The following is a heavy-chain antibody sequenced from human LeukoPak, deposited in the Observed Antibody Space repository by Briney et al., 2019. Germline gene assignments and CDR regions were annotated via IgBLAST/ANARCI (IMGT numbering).Heavy chain of an antibody. CDR2: IYYSGST. Sequence: PSETLSLTCTVSGGSISSSSYYWGWIRQPPGKGLEWIGSIYYSGSTYYNPSLKSRVTISVDTSKNQFSLKLSSVTAADTAVYYCARWHSSSSKGSNFDYWGQGTLVTVSS. V-gene: IGHV4-39*01. D-gene: IGHD6-6*01. J-gene: IGHJ4*02. CDR3: ARWHSSSSKGSNFDY. CDR1: GGSISSSSYY.